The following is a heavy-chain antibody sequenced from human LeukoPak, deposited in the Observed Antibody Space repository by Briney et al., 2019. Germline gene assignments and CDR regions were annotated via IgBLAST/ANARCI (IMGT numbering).Heavy chain of an antibody. CDR2: IKQDGSEK. CDR3: ARDRYYYDSSGYSKFDY. D-gene: IGHD3-22*01. Sequence: GGSLRLSCAASGFIFSSYWMSWVRQAPGKGLEWVANIKQDGSEKYYVDSVKGRFTISRDNAKNSLYLQMNSLRAEDTAVYYCARDRYYYDSSGYSKFDYWGQGTLVTVSS. CDR1: GFIFSSYW. V-gene: IGHV3-7*01. J-gene: IGHJ4*02.